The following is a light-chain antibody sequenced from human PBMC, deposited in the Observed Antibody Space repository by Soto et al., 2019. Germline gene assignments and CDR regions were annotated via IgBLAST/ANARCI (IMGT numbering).Light chain of an antibody. Sequence: QSVLTQPPSASAPPGQRVTICCYGSTSNIGSNAVNWYQQLPGTAPKLLIYINTQRPSGVPDRITGSKSGTSASLAISGLQSEDESTYYCATWDDSLNVWIFGGGTKLTVL. J-gene: IGLJ2*01. V-gene: IGLV1-44*01. CDR2: INT. CDR1: TSNIGSNA. CDR3: ATWDDSLNVWI.